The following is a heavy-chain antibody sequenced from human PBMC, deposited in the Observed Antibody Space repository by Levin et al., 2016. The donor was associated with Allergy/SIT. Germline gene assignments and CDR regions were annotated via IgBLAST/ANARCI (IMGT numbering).Heavy chain of an antibody. J-gene: IGHJ4*02. CDR2: ISGGGVTT. Sequence: GESLKISCAASGFTFSSYAMTWVRQAPGKGLQWVSAISGGGVTTYYADSVKGRFTISRDNSKNTLYLQMNSLRAEDTAVYYCATSSGYDNPGYWGQGTLVTISS. CDR1: GFTFSSYA. CDR3: ATSSGYDNPGY. D-gene: IGHD5-12*01. V-gene: IGHV3-23*01.